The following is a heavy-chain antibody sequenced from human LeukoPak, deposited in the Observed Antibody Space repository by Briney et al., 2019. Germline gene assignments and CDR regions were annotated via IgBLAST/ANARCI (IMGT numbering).Heavy chain of an antibody. J-gene: IGHJ6*02. V-gene: IGHV4-59*01. CDR1: GVSISSYY. CDR3: ARDARSSGDVYNYYYGMDV. D-gene: IGHD6-19*01. Sequence: SETLSLTCTVSGVSISSYYWSWIRQPPGKGLEWIGYIYYSGSTNYNHSLKSRVTISVDTSKNQFSLKLSSVTAADTAVYYCARDARSSGDVYNYYYGMDVWGQGTTVTVSS. CDR2: IYYSGST.